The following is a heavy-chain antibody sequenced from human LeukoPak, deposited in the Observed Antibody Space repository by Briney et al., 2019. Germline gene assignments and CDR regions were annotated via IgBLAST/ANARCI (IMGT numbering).Heavy chain of an antibody. CDR1: GFTFSSYA. J-gene: IGHJ4*02. Sequence: PGGSLRLSCAASGFTFSSYAMSWVRQAPGKGLEWVSAISGSGGSTYYADSVKGRFTISRDNSKNTLYLQMNSLRAEDTAVYYCAKHLRDYDFWSGYTVYWGQGTLVTVSS. V-gene: IGHV3-23*01. CDR3: AKHLRDYDFWSGYTVY. D-gene: IGHD3-3*01. CDR2: ISGSGGST.